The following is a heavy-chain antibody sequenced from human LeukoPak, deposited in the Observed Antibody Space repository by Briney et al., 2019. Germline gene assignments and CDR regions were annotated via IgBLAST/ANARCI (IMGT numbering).Heavy chain of an antibody. V-gene: IGHV1-18*01. CDR2: ISAYNGNT. D-gene: IGHD3-3*01. Sequence: ASVKVSCKASGYTFTSYGISWVRQAPGQGLEWMGWISAYNGNTNYAQKLQGRVTMTTDTSTSTDYMELRSLRSDDTAVYYCAREHDFWSGYYKPPDYWGQGTLVTVSS. CDR1: GYTFTSYG. CDR3: AREHDFWSGYYKPPDY. J-gene: IGHJ4*02.